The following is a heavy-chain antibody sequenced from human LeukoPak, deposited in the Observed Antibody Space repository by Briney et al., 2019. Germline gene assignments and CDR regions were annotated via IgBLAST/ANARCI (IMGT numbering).Heavy chain of an antibody. D-gene: IGHD2-2*02. V-gene: IGHV1-8*01. Sequence: GASVKVSCKASGYTFTSYDINWVRQATGQGLEWMGWMNPNSGNTGYAQKFQGRVTMTRNTSISTAYMELSSLRSEDTAVYYCAGGSGYCSSTSCYMGDYYYYYMDVWGKGTTVTISS. CDR2: MNPNSGNT. CDR3: AGGSGYCSSTSCYMGDYYYYYMDV. J-gene: IGHJ6*03. CDR1: GYTFTSYD.